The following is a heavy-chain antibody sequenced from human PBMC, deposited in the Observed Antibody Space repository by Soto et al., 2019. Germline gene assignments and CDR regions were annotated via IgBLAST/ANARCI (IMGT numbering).Heavy chain of an antibody. V-gene: IGHV3-30-3*01. Sequence: QVQLVESGGGVVQPGRSLRLSCAASGFTFSSYAMHWVRQAPGKGLEWVAVISYDGSNKYYADSVKGRFTISRDNSKNTLYLQMNSLRAEDTAVYYCARGPDYYDSSGYYGYFDYWGQGTLVTVSS. J-gene: IGHJ4*02. CDR2: ISYDGSNK. CDR1: GFTFSSYA. D-gene: IGHD3-22*01. CDR3: ARGPDYYDSSGYYGYFDY.